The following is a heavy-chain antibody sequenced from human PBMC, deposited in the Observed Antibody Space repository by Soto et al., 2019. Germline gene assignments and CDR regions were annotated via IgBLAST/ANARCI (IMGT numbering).Heavy chain of an antibody. D-gene: IGHD3-3*01. V-gene: IGHV3-30*18. CDR3: AKETLRFLEWLPYFCY. J-gene: IGHJ4*02. Sequence: QVQLVESGGGVVQPGRSLRLSCAASGFTFSSYGMHWVRQAPGKGLEWVAVISYDGSNKYYADSVKGRFTISRDNSKNTLYLQMNSLRAEDTAVYYCAKETLRFLEWLPYFCYWGQGTLVTVSS. CDR1: GFTFSSYG. CDR2: ISYDGSNK.